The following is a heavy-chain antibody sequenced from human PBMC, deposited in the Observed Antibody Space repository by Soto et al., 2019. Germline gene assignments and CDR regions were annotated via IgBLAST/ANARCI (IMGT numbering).Heavy chain of an antibody. D-gene: IGHD6-19*01. Sequence: GGSLRLSCAASGFTFSSYAMSWVRQAPGKGLEWVSAISGSGGSTYYADSVKGRFTISRDNSKNTLYLQMNSLRAEDTAVYYCETDSPYTSGWPNDYWGQGTLVTVSS. CDR3: ETDSPYTSGWPNDY. CDR1: GFTFSSYA. V-gene: IGHV3-23*01. CDR2: ISGSGGST. J-gene: IGHJ4*02.